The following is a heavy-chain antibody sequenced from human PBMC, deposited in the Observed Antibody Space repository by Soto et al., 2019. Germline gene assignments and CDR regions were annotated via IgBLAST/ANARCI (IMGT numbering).Heavy chain of an antibody. CDR1: GGSISSGGYS. CDR2: IYHSGST. J-gene: IGHJ2*01. V-gene: IGHV4-30-2*01. D-gene: IGHD3-3*01. Sequence: QLQLQESGSGLVKASQTLSLTCAVSGGSISSGGYSWSWIRQPPGNGLEWLGYIYHSGSTYYNPSLKSRVTLSVDRSKNQFSLKLSSVTAADTAVYYCARSITIFGVVISYSYFDLWGRGTLVTVSS. CDR3: ARSITIFGVVISYSYFDL.